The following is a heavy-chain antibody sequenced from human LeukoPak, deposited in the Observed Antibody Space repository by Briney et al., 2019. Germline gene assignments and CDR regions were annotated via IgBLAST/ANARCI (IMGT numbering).Heavy chain of an antibody. V-gene: IGHV3-48*04. J-gene: IGHJ4*02. CDR3: ASQVALGY. Sequence: SGGSLRLSCAASGFTFSSYSMNWVRQAPGKGLEWVSYISSSSSTIYYADSVKGRFTISRDNAKNTLYLQMNSLRVDDTAIYYCASQVALGYWGQGILVTVSS. CDR2: ISSSSSTI. CDR1: GFTFSSYS. D-gene: IGHD2-15*01.